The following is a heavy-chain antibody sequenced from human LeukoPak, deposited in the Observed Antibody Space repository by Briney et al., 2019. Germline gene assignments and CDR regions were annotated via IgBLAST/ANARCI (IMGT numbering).Heavy chain of an antibody. Sequence: GASVKVSCKASGYTFTSYHINWVRQAPGQGLEWMGWINPNSGGTNYAQKFQGRVTMTRDTSISTAYMELSRLRSDDTAVYYCARVPIVVVPAAIPYFDYWGQGTLVTVSS. J-gene: IGHJ4*02. CDR2: INPNSGGT. D-gene: IGHD2-2*01. CDR1: GYTFTSYH. V-gene: IGHV1-2*02. CDR3: ARVPIVVVPAAIPYFDY.